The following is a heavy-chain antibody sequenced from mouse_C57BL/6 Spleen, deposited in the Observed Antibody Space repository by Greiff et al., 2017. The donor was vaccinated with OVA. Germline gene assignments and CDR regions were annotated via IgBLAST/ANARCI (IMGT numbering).Heavy chain of an antibody. CDR2: ISYDGSN. Sequence: EVQLVESGPGLVKPSQSLSLTCSVTGYSITSGYYWNWIRQFPGNKLEWMGYISYDGSNNYNPSLKNRISITRDTSKNQFFLKLNSVTTEDTATYYCARGGGYGPWFAYWGQGTLVTVSA. CDR1: GYSITSGYY. V-gene: IGHV3-6*01. CDR3: ARGGGYGPWFAY. J-gene: IGHJ3*01. D-gene: IGHD1-1*02.